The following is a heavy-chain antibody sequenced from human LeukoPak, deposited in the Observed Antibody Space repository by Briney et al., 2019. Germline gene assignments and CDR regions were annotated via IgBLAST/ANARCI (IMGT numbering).Heavy chain of an antibody. Sequence: GGSLRLSCAAAGFIFSDYYMSWIRQAPGKGLEWISYITSSSSIIYYADSVKGRFTISRDNAKNSVYLQMNSLRAEDTAVYYCAREPKQWLTPIDYWGQGTLVTVSS. D-gene: IGHD6-19*01. CDR2: ITSSSSII. CDR1: GFIFSDYY. CDR3: AREPKQWLTPIDY. J-gene: IGHJ4*02. V-gene: IGHV3-11*04.